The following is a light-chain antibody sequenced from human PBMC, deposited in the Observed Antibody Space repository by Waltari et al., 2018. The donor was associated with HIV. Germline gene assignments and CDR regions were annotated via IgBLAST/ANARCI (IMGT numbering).Light chain of an antibody. CDR1: NIKAKN. J-gene: IGLJ2*01. V-gene: IGLV3-21*02. Sequence: SYVLTQPPSVSVAPGQTATITCGGNNIKAKNGHWYQQTPGQAPGLVVYDDTYRPSGIPERFSGSNSGNTATLTISRVEDGDEADYYCQVWDGGSVHVIFGGGTKLTVL. CDR3: QVWDGGSVHVI. CDR2: DDT.